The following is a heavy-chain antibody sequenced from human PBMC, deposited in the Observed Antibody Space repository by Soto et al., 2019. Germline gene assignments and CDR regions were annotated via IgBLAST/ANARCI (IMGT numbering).Heavy chain of an antibody. D-gene: IGHD1-1*01. CDR1: GGSFSGYY. CDR3: ARTLPNRQLFDS. J-gene: IGHJ4*02. V-gene: IGHV4-59*01. CDR2: IYNSGRY. Sequence: PSETLSLTCAVYGGSFSGYYWTWIRQSPDKGLEWIGYIYNSGRYNYNPSLESRLTISIDTSKSQFSLRLASVTAADTAVYYCARTLPNRQLFDSWSQGTLVTVSP.